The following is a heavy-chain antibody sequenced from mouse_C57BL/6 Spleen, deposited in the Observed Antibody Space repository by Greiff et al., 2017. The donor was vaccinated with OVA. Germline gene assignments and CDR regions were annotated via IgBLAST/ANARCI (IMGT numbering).Heavy chain of an antibody. CDR2: IWGDGSK. J-gene: IGHJ2*01. CDR3: AKGGLLLNFDY. D-gene: IGHD1-1*01. Sequence: QVQLKQSGPGLVAPSQSLSITCTVSGFSLTSYGVSWVRQPPGKGLEWLGVIWGDGSKNDHSALISRLSISKDNSKSQVFLQLNSLRTEDTATYYCAKGGLLLNFDYWGQGTTLTVSS. CDR1: GFSLTSYG. V-gene: IGHV2-3*01.